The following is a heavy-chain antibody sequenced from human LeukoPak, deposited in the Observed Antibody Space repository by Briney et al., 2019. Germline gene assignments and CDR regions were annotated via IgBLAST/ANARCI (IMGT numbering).Heavy chain of an antibody. CDR1: GFTFSSYA. V-gene: IGHV3-23*01. CDR3: AKRSCSGGSCNFDY. CDR2: ISASGGYT. D-gene: IGHD2-15*01. J-gene: IGHJ4*02. Sequence: GGSLRLSCAASGFTFSSYAMSWVRQAPGKGLEWVSAISASGGYTNYADSVNGRFTISRDNSKNTLYLQMHSLRAEDTAVYYCAKRSCSGGSCNFDYWGQGTLVTVSS.